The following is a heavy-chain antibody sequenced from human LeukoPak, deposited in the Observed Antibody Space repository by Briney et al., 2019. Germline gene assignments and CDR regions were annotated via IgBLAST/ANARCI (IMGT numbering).Heavy chain of an antibody. V-gene: IGHV1-69*17. CDR3: ARVTRSGWYHKYNWFDP. CDR1: GGTFSSYA. CDR2: IIPIFGIA. D-gene: IGHD6-19*01. Sequence: SVKVSCKASGGTFSSYAISWVRQAPGQGLEWMGGIIPIFGIANYAQKFQGRVTITADKSTSTAYMELSSLRSEDTAVYYCARVTRSGWYHKYNWFDPWGQGTLVTVSS. J-gene: IGHJ5*02.